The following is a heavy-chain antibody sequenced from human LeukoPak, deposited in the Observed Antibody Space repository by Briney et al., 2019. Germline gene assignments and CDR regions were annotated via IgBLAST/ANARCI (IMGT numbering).Heavy chain of an antibody. Sequence: ASVKVSCKASGYTFTSYGISWMRQAPGQGLEWMGWISAYNGNTNYAQKLQGRVTMTTDTSTSTAYMGLRSLRSDDTAVYYCARDLLTGELSDYWGQGTLVTVSS. CDR2: ISAYNGNT. J-gene: IGHJ4*02. CDR3: ARDLLTGELSDY. CDR1: GYTFTSYG. V-gene: IGHV1-18*01. D-gene: IGHD3-16*02.